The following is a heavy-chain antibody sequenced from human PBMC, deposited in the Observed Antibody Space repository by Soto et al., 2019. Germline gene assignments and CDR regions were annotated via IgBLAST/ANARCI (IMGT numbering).Heavy chain of an antibody. D-gene: IGHD2-2*01. CDR3: ARVHCSSSSCYSLYSYYGMDV. Sequence: ASVKVSCKASGYTFTSYDINWVRQATGQGLEWMGWMNPNSGNTGYAQKFQVRVTMTRNTSISTAYMELSSLRSEDTAVYYCARVHCSSSSCYSLYSYYGMDVWGQGTTVTVSS. CDR2: MNPNSGNT. CDR1: GYTFTSYD. J-gene: IGHJ6*02. V-gene: IGHV1-8*01.